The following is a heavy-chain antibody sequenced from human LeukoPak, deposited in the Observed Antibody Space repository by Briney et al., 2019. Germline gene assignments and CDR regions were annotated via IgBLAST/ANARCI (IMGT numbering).Heavy chain of an antibody. D-gene: IGHD6-19*01. CDR3: ARGGGVAGTGGVNFDC. V-gene: IGHV3-23*01. CDR2: ISGGGGSSA. CDR1: GFTFSNHA. Sequence: GGSLRLSCAASGFTFSNHAMSWVRQAPGKGLEWVSSISGGGGSSAYYADSVKGRFTISRDNSKNTLYLQMNSLRADDTAVYFGARGGGVAGTGGVNFDCWGQGTLVTVSS. J-gene: IGHJ4*02.